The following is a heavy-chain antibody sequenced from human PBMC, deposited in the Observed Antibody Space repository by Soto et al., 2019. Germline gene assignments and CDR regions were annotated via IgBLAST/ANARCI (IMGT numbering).Heavy chain of an antibody. D-gene: IGHD6-19*01. CDR2: ISSSSSYI. V-gene: IGHV3-21*01. Sequence: GGALRLSCSASGFTFSSYSMNWVRQAPGKGLEWVSSISSSSSYIYYADSLKGRFTISRDNAKNSLYLQMNSLRAEDTAVYYCAREYSSGWFDPWGQGPLVTVSS. CDR1: GFTFSSYS. CDR3: AREYSSGWFDP. J-gene: IGHJ5*02.